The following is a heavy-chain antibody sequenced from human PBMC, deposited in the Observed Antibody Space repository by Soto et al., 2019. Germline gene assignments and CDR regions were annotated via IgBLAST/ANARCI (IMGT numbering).Heavy chain of an antibody. D-gene: IGHD5-12*01. Sequence: RICCASCRCRFISYAISLSRKTTGQGLEWVSAISGSGGTTYYADSVKGRFTISRDNSENTLYLQMNSLRAEDTAVYYFAKDRGISGYDNWLASRGKGTPVTVSS. CDR1: RCRFISYA. CDR3: AKDRGISGYDNWLAS. V-gene: IGHV3-23*01. J-gene: IGHJ5*01. CDR2: ISGSGGTT.